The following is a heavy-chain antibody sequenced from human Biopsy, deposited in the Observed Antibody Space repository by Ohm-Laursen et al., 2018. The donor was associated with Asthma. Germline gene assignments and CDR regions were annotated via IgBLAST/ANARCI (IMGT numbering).Heavy chain of an antibody. V-gene: IGHV3-30*01. J-gene: IGHJ3*02. D-gene: IGHD1-1*01. Sequence: SLRLSCSASGFSFSNFAIHWVRQAPGKGLEWVGVISYDASTQYYADSVKGRFTMSRDNSKNTLDLQMNSLREEDTAVYYCVRDGTDDAFDIWGQGTVVSVSS. CDR2: ISYDASTQ. CDR3: VRDGTDDAFDI. CDR1: GFSFSNFA.